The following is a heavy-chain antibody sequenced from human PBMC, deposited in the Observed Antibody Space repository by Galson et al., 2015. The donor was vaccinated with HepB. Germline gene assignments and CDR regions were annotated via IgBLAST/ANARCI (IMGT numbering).Heavy chain of an antibody. Sequence: SLRLSCAASGFTFSSHGMHWVRQAAGKGLEWVAFIRSDGSIKYYADSVKGRFTISRDNSKNTLYVQMNSLRAEDTAVYYCAKDQPAAYFDYWGQGTLLTVSS. V-gene: IGHV3-30*02. CDR1: GFTFSSHG. CDR3: AKDQPAAYFDY. J-gene: IGHJ4*02. CDR2: IRSDGSIK. D-gene: IGHD2-2*01.